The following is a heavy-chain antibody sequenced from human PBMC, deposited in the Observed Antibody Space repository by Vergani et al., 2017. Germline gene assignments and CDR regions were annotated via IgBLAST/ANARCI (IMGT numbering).Heavy chain of an antibody. CDR3: ARHMDYGDYVSAFDI. Sequence: QVQLQQWGAGLLKPSETLSLTCAVYGGSFSGYYWSWIRQPPGKGLEWIGEINHSGSTNYNPSLKSRVTISVDTSKNQFSLKLSSVTAADTAVYYCARHMDYGDYVSAFDIWGQGTMVTVSS. D-gene: IGHD4-17*01. V-gene: IGHV4-34*01. CDR2: INHSGST. CDR1: GGSFSGYY. J-gene: IGHJ3*02.